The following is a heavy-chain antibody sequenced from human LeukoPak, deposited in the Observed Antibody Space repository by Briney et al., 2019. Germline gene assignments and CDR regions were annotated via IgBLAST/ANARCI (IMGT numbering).Heavy chain of an antibody. J-gene: IGHJ3*02. V-gene: IGHV4-34*01. CDR2: INHSGST. CDR3: ARTPKRFGELSIGAFDI. Sequence: SETLSLTCAVYGGSFSGYYWSWIRQPPGKGLEWIGEINHSGSTNYNPSLKSRVTISVDTSKNQFSLKLSSVTAADTAVYYCARTPKRFGELSIGAFDIWGQGTMVTVSS. D-gene: IGHD3-10*01. CDR1: GGSFSGYY.